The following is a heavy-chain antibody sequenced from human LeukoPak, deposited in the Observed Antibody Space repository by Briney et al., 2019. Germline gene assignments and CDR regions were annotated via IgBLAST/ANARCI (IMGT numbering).Heavy chain of an antibody. V-gene: IGHV1-2*02. CDR3: AREVFYSNLDPDCYYGMDV. CDR1: GYTFTGYY. CDR2: INPNSGGT. Sequence: ASVKVSCKASGYTFTGYYMHWVRQAPGQGLEWMGWINPNSGGTNYAQKFQGRVTMTRDTSISTAYMELSRLRSDDTAVYYCAREVFYSNLDPDCYYGMDVWGQGTTVTVSS. D-gene: IGHD4-11*01. J-gene: IGHJ6*02.